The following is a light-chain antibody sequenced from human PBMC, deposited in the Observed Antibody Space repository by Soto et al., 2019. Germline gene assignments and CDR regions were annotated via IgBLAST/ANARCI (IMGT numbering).Light chain of an antibody. CDR3: SSYTSSREGV. J-gene: IGLJ2*01. CDR2: DVS. Sequence: HSALTQPASVSGSPGQSITISCTGTSSDVGGYNYVSWYQQHPGKAPKLMIYDVSNRPSGVSNRFSGSKSGNTASLTISGLQAEDEADYYCSSYTSSREGVFGGGTKLTVL. CDR1: SSDVGGYNY. V-gene: IGLV2-14*01.